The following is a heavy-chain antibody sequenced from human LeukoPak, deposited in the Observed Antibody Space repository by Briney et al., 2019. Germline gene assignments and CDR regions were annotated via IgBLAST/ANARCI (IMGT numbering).Heavy chain of an antibody. CDR2: IKQDGSER. CDR3: ARGPSGGNGFSY. J-gene: IGHJ4*02. CDR1: GFTFSSYW. Sequence: GASLRLSCAASGFTFSSYWMSWVRQAPGKGLEWVANIKQDGSERYYVDSVKGRFTISRDNAKNSLYLQMNNLRAVDTAVYYCARGPSGGNGFSYWGLGTLVTVSS. V-gene: IGHV3-7*04. D-gene: IGHD2-15*01.